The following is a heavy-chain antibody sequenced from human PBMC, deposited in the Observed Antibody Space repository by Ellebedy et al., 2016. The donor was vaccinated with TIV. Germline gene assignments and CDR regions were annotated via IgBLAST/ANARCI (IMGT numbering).Heavy chain of an antibody. CDR2: IVSSGGGS. CDR1: GFSFSSYA. J-gene: IGHJ3*02. D-gene: IGHD3-22*01. Sequence: PGGSLRLSCAASGFSFSSYAMSWVHHAPGKGLEWVSGIVSSGGGSYYADSVKGRFTISRDNSKHTVYLQMNSLRAEDTAVYYCARKGYYDSSGYYNDWAFDIWGQGTMVTVSS. CDR3: ARKGYYDSSGYYNDWAFDI. V-gene: IGHV3-23*01.